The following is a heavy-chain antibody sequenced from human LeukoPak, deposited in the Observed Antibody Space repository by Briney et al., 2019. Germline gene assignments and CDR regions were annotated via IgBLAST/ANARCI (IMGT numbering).Heavy chain of an antibody. Sequence: GESLKISCQGSGYIFTNYWIAWVRQMPGKGLEWMGLIFPGESHTRYSPSFQGQVTISADESISTAYLQWSSLKASDTAMYYCSRLGYCTNGICYSLPYWGQGTLVTVSS. CDR3: SRLGYCTNGICYSLPY. CDR1: GYIFTNYW. J-gene: IGHJ4*02. D-gene: IGHD2-8*01. V-gene: IGHV5-51*01. CDR2: IFPGESHT.